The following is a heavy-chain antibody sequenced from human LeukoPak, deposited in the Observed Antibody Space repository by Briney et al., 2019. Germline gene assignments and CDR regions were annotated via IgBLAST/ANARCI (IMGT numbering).Heavy chain of an antibody. CDR3: ARGHIIAADHFQH. CDR1: SGSVSGYY. V-gene: IGHV4-59*02. D-gene: IGHD6-13*01. J-gene: IGHJ1*01. CDR2: LYYSGST. Sequence: PSETLSLTCTVSSGSVSGYYWSWIRQPPGKGLEWIGCLYYSGSTNYNPSLRSRVTISVDTSKNQFSLKLSSVTAADTAVYYCARGHIIAADHFQHWGQGTLVTVSS.